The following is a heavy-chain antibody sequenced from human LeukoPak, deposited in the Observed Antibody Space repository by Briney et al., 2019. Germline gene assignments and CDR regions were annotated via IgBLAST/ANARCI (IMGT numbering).Heavy chain of an antibody. J-gene: IGHJ3*01. Sequence: GGSLRLSCAASGFSFSIHWVSCVRQAPGKALEWVANIRPDGSERDYVDSVKGRFTISRDNAKNSLYLQMNSLRAEDTAVYYCAREGFDSYGTTKDAFDVWGQGTMVTVSS. CDR1: GFSFSIHW. CDR2: IRPDGSER. V-gene: IGHV3-7*05. D-gene: IGHD5-18*01. CDR3: AREGFDSYGTTKDAFDV.